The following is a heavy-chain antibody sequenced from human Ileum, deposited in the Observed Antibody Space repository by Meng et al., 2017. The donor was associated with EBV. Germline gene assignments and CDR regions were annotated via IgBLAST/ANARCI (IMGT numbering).Heavy chain of an antibody. D-gene: IGHD3-22*01. CDR2: INYNRST. CDR1: RALPSSSSSY. V-gene: IGHV4-39*06. CDR3: ARTYYNDGSGYAPFDY. Sequence: ESGPVLVKGSETVYLTGTLSRALPSSSSSYWGWHRQQIGKGLEWIGKINYNRSTYYNPYLKRRFTRSVTTSKNKFNLKLRSVTAADTAVYYGARTYYNDGSGYAPFDYWGQGTLVTVSS. J-gene: IGHJ4*02.